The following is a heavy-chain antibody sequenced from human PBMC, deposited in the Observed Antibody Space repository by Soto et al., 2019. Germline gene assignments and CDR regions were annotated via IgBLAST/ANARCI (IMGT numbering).Heavy chain of an antibody. Sequence: QEHLMESGGGLVKPGGYLRLSCEGSGFIVSDYYITWLRRAPGKGLEWVSYINTLSSAIYYADSVKGRFTISRDNAKNSVYLQMNRLRAEDTAVYYCARRLQWQLRPLDSWCRGTLVTVSS. D-gene: IGHD6-19*01. CDR3: ARRLQWQLRPLDS. CDR2: INTLSSAI. V-gene: IGHV3-11*01. CDR1: GFIVSDYY. J-gene: IGHJ4*02.